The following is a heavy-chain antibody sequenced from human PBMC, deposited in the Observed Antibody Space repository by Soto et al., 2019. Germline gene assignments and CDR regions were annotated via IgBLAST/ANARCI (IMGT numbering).Heavy chain of an antibody. CDR2: IWYDGSKK. V-gene: IGHV3-33*01. Sequence: QVQLVESGGGVVQPGRSLRLSCAASGFSFSNYGMHWVRQAPGKGLEWVAVIWYDGSKKYYVDSVKGRFAVSRDNSKNTLYLQINSLRAEDTAVYYCARCRAESGDDCHFDYWGQGTLVTVSS. CDR3: ARCRAESGDDCHFDY. CDR1: GFSFSNYG. J-gene: IGHJ4*02. D-gene: IGHD5-12*01.